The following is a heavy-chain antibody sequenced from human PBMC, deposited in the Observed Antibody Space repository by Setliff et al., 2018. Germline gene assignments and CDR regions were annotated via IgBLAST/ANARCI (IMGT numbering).Heavy chain of an antibody. J-gene: IGHJ4*02. V-gene: IGHV1-2*02. CDR2: INPNSGGT. CDR3: ARESRVAATNDY. D-gene: IGHD2-15*01. CDR1: GYTFTGHY. Sequence: GASVKVSCKASGYTFTGHYMHWVRQAPGQGLEWMGWINPNSGGTNYAQKFQGRVTMTTDTSISTAYMEVSRLTSDDTAVYYCARESRVAATNDYWGQGILVTVSS.